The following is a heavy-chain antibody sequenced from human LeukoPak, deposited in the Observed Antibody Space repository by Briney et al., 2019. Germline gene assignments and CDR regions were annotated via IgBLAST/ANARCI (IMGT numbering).Heavy chain of an antibody. J-gene: IGHJ1*01. V-gene: IGHV3-23*01. CDR3: AKGRENSSSWSFKGYFQH. CDR1: GFTFSSYA. D-gene: IGHD6-13*01. Sequence: GGSLRLSCAASGFTFSSYAMSWVRQAPGKGLEWVSAISGSGGSTYYADSVKGRFTISRDNSMNTLYLQMNSLRAEDTAVYYCAKGRENSSSWSFKGYFQHWGQGTLVTVSS. CDR2: ISGSGGST.